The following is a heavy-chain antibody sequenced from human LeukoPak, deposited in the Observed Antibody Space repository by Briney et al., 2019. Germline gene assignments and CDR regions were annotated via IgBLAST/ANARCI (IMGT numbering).Heavy chain of an antibody. J-gene: IGHJ3*02. Sequence: SQTLSLTCAISGDSVTSNSAAWNWIRQSPSRGLEWLGRTYYRSKWYNDYAVSVKSRITINPDTSKNQFSLQLDSVTPEDTAVYYCCHSLSGRTGAFDIWGRGTVVTVSS. V-gene: IGHV6-1*01. CDR3: CHSLSGRTGAFDI. CDR1: GDSVTSNSAA. CDR2: TYYRSKWYN. D-gene: IGHD2-21*01.